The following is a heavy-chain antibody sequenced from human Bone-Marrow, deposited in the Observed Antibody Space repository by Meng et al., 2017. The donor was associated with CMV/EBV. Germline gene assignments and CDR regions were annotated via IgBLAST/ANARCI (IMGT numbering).Heavy chain of an antibody. D-gene: IGHD2-15*01. CDR1: GGTFSSYT. Sequence: SVKVSCKASGGTFSSYTISWVRQAPGQGLEWMGRIIPILGIANYAQKFQGRVTITADKSTSTAYMELSSLRSEDMAVYYCARDKSVGSGRYYFDYWGQGTLVTVSS. V-gene: IGHV1-69*04. CDR2: IIPILGIA. CDR3: ARDKSVGSGRYYFDY. J-gene: IGHJ4*02.